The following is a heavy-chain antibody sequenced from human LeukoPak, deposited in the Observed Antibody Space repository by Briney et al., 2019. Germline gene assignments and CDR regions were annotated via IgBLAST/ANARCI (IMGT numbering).Heavy chain of an antibody. J-gene: IGHJ5*01. D-gene: IGHD6-13*01. Sequence: PSETLSLTCTVSGGSINTYYWNWIRQPPGKGLEWIGYISYTGTTNYNPSLKSRVTISVDTSKNQLSLKLRSVTAADTAVYYCAREGYSSNWYDYWGQGTLVTVSS. CDR3: AREGYSSNWYDY. CDR1: GGSINTYY. CDR2: ISYTGTT. V-gene: IGHV4-59*01.